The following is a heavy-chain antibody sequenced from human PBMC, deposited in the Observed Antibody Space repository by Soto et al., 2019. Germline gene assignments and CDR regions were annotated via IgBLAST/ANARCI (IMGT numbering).Heavy chain of an antibody. V-gene: IGHV3-23*01. CDR2: ISGSGGST. CDR1: GFTFSSYA. D-gene: IGHD3-10*01. CDR3: AKDMFLWFGELSYAFDI. Sequence: GGSLRLSCAASGFTFSSYAMSWVRQAPGKGLEWVSAISGSGGSTYYADSVKGRFTISRDNSKNTLYLQMNSLRTEDTAVYYCAKDMFLWFGELSYAFDIWGQGTMVTVSS. J-gene: IGHJ3*02.